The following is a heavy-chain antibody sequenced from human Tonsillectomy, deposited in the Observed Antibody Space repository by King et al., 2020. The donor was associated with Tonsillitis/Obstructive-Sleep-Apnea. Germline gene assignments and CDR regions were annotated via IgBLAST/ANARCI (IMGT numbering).Heavy chain of an antibody. V-gene: IGHV3-66*01. CDR1: GFTVSRNN. CDR3: ATSNIFYDY. Sequence: VQLVESGGGLVQPGGSRRLSCAASGFTVSRNNMTWVRQAPGKGLEWVSVIYSGGRTYYADSEKDRFTISRDKYKNTLYLQMNSLRAEDTAVYYCATSNIFYDYWGQGALVTVSS. J-gene: IGHJ4*02. CDR2: IYSGGRT. D-gene: IGHD2-15*01.